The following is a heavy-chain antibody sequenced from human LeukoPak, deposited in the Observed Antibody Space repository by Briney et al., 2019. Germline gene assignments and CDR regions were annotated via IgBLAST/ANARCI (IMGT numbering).Heavy chain of an antibody. CDR2: ITSSGTI. CDR3: ARWTNYDILTGLVDY. Sequence: GGSLRLSCAASGFTFSRYAMTWVRQPPGKGLEWVSYITSSGTIYYADSVKGRFTISRDNAKNSLFLLMNSLRAEDTALYYCARWTNYDILTGLVDYWGQGTLVTVSS. V-gene: IGHV3-48*03. D-gene: IGHD3-9*01. CDR1: GFTFSRYA. J-gene: IGHJ4*02.